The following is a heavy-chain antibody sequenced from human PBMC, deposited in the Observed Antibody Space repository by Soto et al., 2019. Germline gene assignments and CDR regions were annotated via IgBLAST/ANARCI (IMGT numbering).Heavy chain of an antibody. CDR3: ASFGYNWNYVY. CDR2: TSHSGST. J-gene: IGHJ4*02. D-gene: IGHD1-20*01. CDR1: GGSISSGTYY. V-gene: IGHV4-39*01. Sequence: KTSETLSLTCTVSGGSISSGTYYWGWIRQPPGKGLEWIGTTSHSGSTYYNSSLESRVTISVDSSKSQFSLKMTSVTAADTAVFYCASFGYNWNYVYWSQGTLVTVSS.